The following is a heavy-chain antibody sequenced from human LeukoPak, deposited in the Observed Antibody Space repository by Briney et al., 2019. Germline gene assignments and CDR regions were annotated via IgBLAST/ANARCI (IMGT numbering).Heavy chain of an antibody. CDR1: GDSVSNNRAA. V-gene: IGHV6-1*01. D-gene: IGHD6-19*01. Sequence: SQTLSLTCGISGDSVSNNRAAWNWIRQSPSRGLEWLGRTYYRSKWYNDYAESVKSRITINPDTSKNQFSLRLNSVTPEDSAVYYCVRDTSNSDWVLAFDIWGQGTMVTVSS. CDR2: TYYRSKWYN. J-gene: IGHJ3*02. CDR3: VRDTSNSDWVLAFDI.